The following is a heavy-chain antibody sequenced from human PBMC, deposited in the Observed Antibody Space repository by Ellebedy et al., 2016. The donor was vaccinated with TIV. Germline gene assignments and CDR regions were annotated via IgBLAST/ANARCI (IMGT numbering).Heavy chain of an antibody. Sequence: GESLKISXAASGFTFSSYGMHWVRQAPGKGLEWVAVIWYDGSNKYYADSVKGRFTISRDNSKNTLYLQMNSLRAEDTAVYYCAKESRGWYFDYWGQGTLVTVSS. V-gene: IGHV3-30*02. CDR1: GFTFSSYG. J-gene: IGHJ4*02. D-gene: IGHD6-19*01. CDR3: AKESRGWYFDY. CDR2: IWYDGSNK.